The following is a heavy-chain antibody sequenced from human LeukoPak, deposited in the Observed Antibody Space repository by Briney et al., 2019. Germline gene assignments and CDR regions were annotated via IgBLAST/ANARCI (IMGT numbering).Heavy chain of an antibody. CDR2: IKKDGSEK. CDR3: ARDLYRIVVVPHYFDY. Sequence: GGSLRLSCAASGFTFRNAWMSWVRQAPGKGLEWVANIKKDGSEKYYVDSVKGRFTISRDNAKNSLYLQMNSLRAEDTAVYYCARDLYRIVVVPHYFDYWGQGTLVTVSS. V-gene: IGHV3-7*01. J-gene: IGHJ4*02. CDR1: GFTFRNAW. D-gene: IGHD3-22*01.